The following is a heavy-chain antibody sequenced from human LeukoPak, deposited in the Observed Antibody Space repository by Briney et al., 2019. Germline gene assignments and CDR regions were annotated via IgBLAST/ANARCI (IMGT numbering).Heavy chain of an antibody. Sequence: SETLSLTCTVSGGSISSYYWSWIRQPPGKGLEWIGYIYYSGSTNYNPSLKSRVTISVDTSKNQFSLKLSSVTAADTAVYYCARGVWDGYSYGSVGAWFDPWGQGTLVTVSP. CDR3: ARGVWDGYSYGSVGAWFDP. CDR2: IYYSGST. J-gene: IGHJ5*02. CDR1: GGSISSYY. D-gene: IGHD5-18*01. V-gene: IGHV4-59*01.